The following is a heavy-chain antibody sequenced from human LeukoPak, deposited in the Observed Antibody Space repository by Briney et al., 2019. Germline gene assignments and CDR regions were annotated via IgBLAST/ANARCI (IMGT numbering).Heavy chain of an antibody. D-gene: IGHD4-17*01. CDR1: GGSFSGYY. CDR3: ARARFIYGDYVGPFDY. CDR2: IYHSGST. V-gene: IGHV4-34*01. Sequence: NPSETLSLTCAVYGGSFSGYYWSWIRQPPGKGLEWIGYIYHSGSTYYNPSLKSRVTISVDRSKNQFSLKLSSVTAADTAVYYCARARFIYGDYVGPFDYWGQGTLVTVSS. J-gene: IGHJ4*02.